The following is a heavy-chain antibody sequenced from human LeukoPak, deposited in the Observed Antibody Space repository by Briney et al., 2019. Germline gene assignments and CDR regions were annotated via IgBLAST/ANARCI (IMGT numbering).Heavy chain of an antibody. Sequence: ASVTVSCKASGYTFTSYYMHWVRQAPGQGLEWMGMINPSGGSTNYAQKFQGRVTMTRDTSTSTVYLELSSLRSEDTAVYYCAGVLVGAIGNYFDYWGQGTLVTVSS. D-gene: IGHD1-26*01. J-gene: IGHJ4*02. CDR1: GYTFTSYY. CDR3: AGVLVGAIGNYFDY. V-gene: IGHV1-46*01. CDR2: INPSGGST.